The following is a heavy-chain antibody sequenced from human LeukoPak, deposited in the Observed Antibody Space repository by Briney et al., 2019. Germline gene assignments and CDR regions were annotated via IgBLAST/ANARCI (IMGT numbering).Heavy chain of an antibody. Sequence: LSGGSLRLSCAASGFTFSSYEMNWVRQAPGKGLEWVSYISSSGSTIYYADSVKGRFTISRDNAQNSLYLQMNRLRAEDTAVYYCARDYYGDYYFDYWGQGTLVTVSS. CDR2: ISSSGSTI. CDR1: GFTFSSYE. D-gene: IGHD4-17*01. V-gene: IGHV3-48*03. CDR3: ARDYYGDYYFDY. J-gene: IGHJ4*02.